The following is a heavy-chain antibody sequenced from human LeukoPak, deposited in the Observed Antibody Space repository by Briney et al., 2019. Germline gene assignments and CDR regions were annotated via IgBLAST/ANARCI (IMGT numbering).Heavy chain of an antibody. CDR3: ARLLSHCSSTSCPDPNWFDP. CDR2: IYYSGST. V-gene: IGHV4-39*07. Sequence: SETLSLTCTVSGGSISSSSYYWGWIRQPPGKGLEWVGSIYYSGSTYYNPSLKSRVTISVDTSKNRFSLKLSSVTAADTAVYYCARLLSHCSSTSCPDPNWFDPWGQGTLVTVSS. D-gene: IGHD2-2*01. J-gene: IGHJ5*02. CDR1: GGSISSSSYY.